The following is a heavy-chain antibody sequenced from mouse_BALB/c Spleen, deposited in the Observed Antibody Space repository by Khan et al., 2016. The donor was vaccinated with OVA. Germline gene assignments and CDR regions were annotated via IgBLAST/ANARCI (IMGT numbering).Heavy chain of an antibody. V-gene: IGHV1S137*01. J-gene: IGHJ2*01. CDR1: GYTFTAYA. CDR2: ISTYSGST. D-gene: IGHD2-3*01. CDR3: ARPAYDGYYDY. Sequence: QVQLQQSGPELVRPGVSVKLSCKGSGYTFTAYAMYWVKQSHAKSLEWIGLISTYSGSTNYNQTFKGKVTMTVDKSSSAAYMELARLTSEDSAIYYCARPAYDGYYDYWGQGTALTVSS.